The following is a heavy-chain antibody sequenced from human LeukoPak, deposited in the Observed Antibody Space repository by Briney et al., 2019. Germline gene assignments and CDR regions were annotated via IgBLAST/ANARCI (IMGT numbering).Heavy chain of an antibody. CDR3: AKDLGGGCYDSSFSPDY. D-gene: IGHD3-22*01. Sequence: GSLRLSCAASGFTFSSYAMSWVRQAPGKGLEWVSAISGSGGSTYYADSVKGRFTISRDNSKNTLYLQMNSLRAEDTAVYYCAKDLGGGCYDSSFSPDYWGQGTLVTVSS. CDR1: GFTFSSYA. J-gene: IGHJ4*02. CDR2: ISGSGGST. V-gene: IGHV3-23*01.